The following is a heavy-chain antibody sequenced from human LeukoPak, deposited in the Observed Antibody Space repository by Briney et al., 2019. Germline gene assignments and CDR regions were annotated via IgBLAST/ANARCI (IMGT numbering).Heavy chain of an antibody. D-gene: IGHD2-2*01. CDR1: GYTFTSYG. CDR3: ARDYIVVVPAANAFDI. CDR2: ISAYNGNT. V-gene: IGHV1-18*01. Sequence: ASVRVSCKASGYTFTSYGISWVRQAPGQGLEWMGWISAYNGNTNYAQKLQGRVTMTTDTSTSTAYMELRSLRSDDTAVYYCARDYIVVVPAANAFDIWGQGTMVTVSS. J-gene: IGHJ3*02.